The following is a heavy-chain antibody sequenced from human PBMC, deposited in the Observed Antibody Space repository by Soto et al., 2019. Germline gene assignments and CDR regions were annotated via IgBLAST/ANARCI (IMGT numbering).Heavy chain of an antibody. V-gene: IGHV3-23*01. D-gene: IGHD2-15*01. CDR3: AKSPGGLAGEDCDSYGLDV. J-gene: IGHJ6*02. CDR1: GLTFSTYA. Sequence: EVHLLESGGDLVQPGGSLRLSCTASGLTFSTYAMSWVRQAPGKGLEWVSASGGSGTGGRTYYADSVEGRFTISRDKSTNTVYLQMNSLRADDTAVYYGAKSPGGLAGEDCDSYGLDVWGQGTTVTVSS. CDR2: SGGSGTGGRT.